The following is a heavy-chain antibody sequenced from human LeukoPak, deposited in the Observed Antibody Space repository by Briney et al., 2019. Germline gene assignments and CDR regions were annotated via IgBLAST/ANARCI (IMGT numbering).Heavy chain of an antibody. CDR2: INAYNGNT. CDR3: ARRQGTTLSFDY. Sequence: GASVKVSCKASGYTYTRYGFSWVRQAPGQGLEWMGWINAYNGNTNYAQKLQGRVTMTTDTSTSTAYMELRSLRYDGTAVYYCARRQGTTLSFDYWGQGTLVTVSS. CDR1: GYTYTRYG. V-gene: IGHV1-18*01. D-gene: IGHD1-1*01. J-gene: IGHJ4*02.